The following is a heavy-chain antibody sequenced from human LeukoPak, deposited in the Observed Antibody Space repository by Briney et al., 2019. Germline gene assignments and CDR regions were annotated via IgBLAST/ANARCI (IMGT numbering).Heavy chain of an antibody. CDR2: ISSSGSTI. CDR3: ARRYYDSSGYYYFDY. CDR1: GFTFSDYY. Sequence: GGSLRLSCAASGFTFSDYYMSWIRQAPGKGLEWVSYISSSGSTIYYADSVKGRFTISRDNAKNSLYLQMNSLRAEDTAVYYCARRYYDSSGYYYFDYWGKGTLVTVSS. V-gene: IGHV3-11*01. D-gene: IGHD3-22*01. J-gene: IGHJ4*02.